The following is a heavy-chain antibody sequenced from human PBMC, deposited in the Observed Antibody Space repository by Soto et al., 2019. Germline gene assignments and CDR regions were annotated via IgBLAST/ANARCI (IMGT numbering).Heavy chain of an antibody. V-gene: IGHV1-69*13. J-gene: IGHJ4*02. CDR1: GGTFSSYA. CDR3: ASTYGSGSYYPYDFDY. Sequence: ASVKVSCKASGGTFSSYAISWVRQAPGQGLEWMGGIIPIFGTANYAQKFQGRVTITADESTSTAYMELSSLRSEDTAVYYCASTYGSGSYYPYDFDYWGQGTLVTVSS. D-gene: IGHD3-10*01. CDR2: IIPIFGTA.